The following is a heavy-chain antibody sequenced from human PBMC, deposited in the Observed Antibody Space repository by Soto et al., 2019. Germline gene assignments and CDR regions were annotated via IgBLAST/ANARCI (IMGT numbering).Heavy chain of an antibody. CDR2: ISYDGSNK. D-gene: IGHD3-3*01. V-gene: IGHV3-30*18. CDR3: AKDRSPGAFWSCYSDY. J-gene: IGHJ4*02. CDR1: GFTFSSYG. Sequence: GGSLRLSCAASGFTFSSYGMHWVRQATGKGLEWVAVISYDGSNKYYADSVKGRFTISRDNSKNTLYLQMNRLRAEDTAVYYCAKDRSPGAFWSCYSDYWGQGTLVTVSA.